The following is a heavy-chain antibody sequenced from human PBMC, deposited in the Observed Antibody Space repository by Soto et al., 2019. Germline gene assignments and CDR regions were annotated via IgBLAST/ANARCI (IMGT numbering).Heavy chain of an antibody. CDR1: GGSISSYY. V-gene: IGHV4-59*01. CDR2: IYYSGST. D-gene: IGHD3-22*01. J-gene: IGHJ3*02. CDR3: AGGVRYYDSSGYYAGDAFDI. Sequence: KPSETLSLTCTVSGGSISSYYWSWIRQPPGKGLEWIGYIYYSGSTNYNPSLKSRVTISVDTSKNQSSLKLSSVTAADTAVYYCAGGVRYYDSSGYYAGDAFDIWGQGTMVTVSS.